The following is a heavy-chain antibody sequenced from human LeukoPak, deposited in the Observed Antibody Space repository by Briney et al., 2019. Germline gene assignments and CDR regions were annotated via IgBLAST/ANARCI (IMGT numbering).Heavy chain of an antibody. J-gene: IGHJ6*02. Sequence: SETLSLTCTVSGGSISSSSYYWGWIRQPPGKGLEWIGSIYYSGSTYYNPSLKSRVTISVDTSKNQFSLKLSSVTAADTAVYYCARSPDIMSHYDSSGYYSDYYYGMDVWGQGTTVTVSS. CDR1: GGSISSSSYY. CDR3: ARSPDIMSHYDSSGYYSDYYYGMDV. V-gene: IGHV4-39*01. CDR2: IYYSGST. D-gene: IGHD3-22*01.